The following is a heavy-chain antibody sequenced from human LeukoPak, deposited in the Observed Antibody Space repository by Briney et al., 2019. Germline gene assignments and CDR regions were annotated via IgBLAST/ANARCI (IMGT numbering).Heavy chain of an antibody. CDR2: ISSSGNSI. CDR3: ARDRSGWYYFDY. V-gene: IGHV3-48*03. D-gene: IGHD6-19*01. CDR1: GFTLNNYG. J-gene: IGHJ4*02. Sequence: GGSLRLSCAASGFTLNNYGMNWVRQAPGKGLDWVSYISSSGNSIYYADSVKGRVTISRDNAKNSLYLQMTSLRVEDTAVYYCARDRSGWYYFDYWGQGALVIVSS.